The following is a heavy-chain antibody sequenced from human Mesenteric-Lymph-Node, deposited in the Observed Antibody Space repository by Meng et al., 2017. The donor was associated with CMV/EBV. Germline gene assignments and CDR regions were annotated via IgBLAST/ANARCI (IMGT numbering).Heavy chain of an antibody. J-gene: IGHJ4*02. Sequence: QVQLVEYGGGXVKSGGALMLCCEASGFTFSDYYMSWIRQDPGKGLEWASYISSSSSYTNYADSVKGRFTISRDNAKNSLYLQMNSLRAEDTAVYYCARMYYDILTGQSLFLDYWGQGTLVTVSS. CDR1: GFTFSDYY. CDR2: ISSSSSYT. CDR3: ARMYYDILTGQSLFLDY. V-gene: IGHV3-11*06. D-gene: IGHD3-9*01.